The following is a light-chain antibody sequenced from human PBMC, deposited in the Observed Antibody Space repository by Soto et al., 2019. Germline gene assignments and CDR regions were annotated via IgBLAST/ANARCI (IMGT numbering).Light chain of an antibody. CDR3: QHTDSTWT. CDR2: TTS. Sequence: DIQITQSPSCLSASVGDRVTITCRASQSSSRYLKWYQQKPGKAPKLLIYTTSSLQSGVPTRFSGSGSGTDFTLTSSRLHPEYCATYYRQHTDSTWTFGQGTKVDIK. V-gene: IGKV1-39*01. CDR1: QSSSRY. J-gene: IGKJ1*01.